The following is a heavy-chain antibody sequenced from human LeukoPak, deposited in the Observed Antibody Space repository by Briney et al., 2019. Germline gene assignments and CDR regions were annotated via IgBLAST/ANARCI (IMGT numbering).Heavy chain of an antibody. CDR3: ARVRLELPDY. V-gene: IGHV4-30-4*07. CDR2: IYYSGGT. J-gene: IGHJ4*02. Sequence: KPSQTLSLTCAVSGGSIASGGYSWSWIRQPPGKGLEWIGHIYYSGGTYYNPSLQSRLTMSVDTSKNQFSLKLSSVTAADTAVYYCARVRLELPDYWGQGSLVTVSS. CDR1: GGSIASGGYS. D-gene: IGHD1-26*01.